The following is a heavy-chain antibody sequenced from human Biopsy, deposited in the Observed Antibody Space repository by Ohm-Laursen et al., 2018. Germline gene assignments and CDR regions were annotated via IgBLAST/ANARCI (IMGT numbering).Heavy chain of an antibody. J-gene: IGHJ4*02. V-gene: IGHV4-38-2*01. CDR3: ARRGSGGRSFDY. CDR1: GYSISTGYY. D-gene: IGHD2-15*01. CDR2: IFHTGTT. Sequence: SETLSLTCAVSGYSISTGYYWGWIRQPPGKGLEWIGSIFHTGTTNYNPSLKSRVTISADTSKNQFSLKLGSVTVADTAVFYCARRGSGGRSFDYWGQGSLVTVSS.